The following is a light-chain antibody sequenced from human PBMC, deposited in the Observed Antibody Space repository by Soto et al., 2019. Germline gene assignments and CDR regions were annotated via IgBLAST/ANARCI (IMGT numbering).Light chain of an antibody. Sequence: QSVPTQPASVSGSPGQSITISCTGTSSDVGGYNYVSWYQQHPGKAPKLMIYEVSHRPSGVSNRFSGSKSGNTASLTISGLQAEDEADYYCSSYTSSSTPVVFGGGTQLTVL. CDR3: SSYTSSSTPVV. V-gene: IGLV2-14*01. CDR2: EVS. J-gene: IGLJ2*01. CDR1: SSDVGGYNY.